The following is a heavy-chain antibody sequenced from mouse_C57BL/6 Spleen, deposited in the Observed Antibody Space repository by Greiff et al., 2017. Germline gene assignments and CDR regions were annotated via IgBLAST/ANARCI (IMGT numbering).Heavy chain of an antibody. J-gene: IGHJ1*03. CDR3: ARSRLDWYFDV. Sequence: QVQLQQSGPELVKPGASVKISCKASGYAFSSSWMNWVKQRPGKGLEWIGRIYPGDGDTNYNGKFKGKATLTADKSSSTAYMQLSSLTSEDSAVYFCARSRLDWYFDVWGTGTTVTVSS. D-gene: IGHD3-2*02. CDR1: GYAFSSSW. CDR2: IYPGDGDT. V-gene: IGHV1-82*01.